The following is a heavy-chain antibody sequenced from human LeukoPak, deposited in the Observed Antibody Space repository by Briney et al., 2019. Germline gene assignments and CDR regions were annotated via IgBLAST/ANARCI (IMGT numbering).Heavy chain of an antibody. Sequence: ASVKVSCKASGYTFTSNDINWVRQATGQGLEWMGWMYPNSGNTGYAQKSQGRVTMTRNSSITTAYMELSSLRSEDTAVYYCARRHGRCSDGSCYYPDYWGQGTLVTVSS. CDR1: GYTFTSND. J-gene: IGHJ4*02. CDR2: MYPNSGNT. V-gene: IGHV1-8*01. CDR3: ARRHGRCSDGSCYYPDY. D-gene: IGHD2-15*01.